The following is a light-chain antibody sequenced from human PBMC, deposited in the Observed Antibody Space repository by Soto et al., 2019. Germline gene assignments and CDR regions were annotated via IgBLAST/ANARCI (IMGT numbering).Light chain of an antibody. Sequence: QSVLTQPASVSGSPGQSITISCTGTSSDVGAYNYVSWYQQHPDKAPKLIIFEVSNRPSGVSHRFSGSKSGNTASLTISGLQTEDEADYYCSSFSSITREVFGGGTQLTVL. CDR3: SSFSSITREV. J-gene: IGLJ2*01. V-gene: IGLV2-14*01. CDR1: SSDVGAYNY. CDR2: EVS.